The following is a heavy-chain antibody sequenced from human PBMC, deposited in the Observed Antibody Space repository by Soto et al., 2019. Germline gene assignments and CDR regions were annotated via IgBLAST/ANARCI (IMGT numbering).Heavy chain of an antibody. J-gene: IGHJ6*02. V-gene: IGHV4-39*01. CDR2: IYYSGST. CDR3: ARQGFGLIRFGELLSDRHYYYYGMDV. Sequence: PSETLSLTCTVSGGSISSSSYYWGWIRQPPGKGLEWIGSIYYSGSTYYNPSLKSRVTISVDTSKNQFSLKLSSVTAADTAVYYCARQGFGLIRFGELLSDRHYYYYGMDVWGQGTTVTVSS. D-gene: IGHD3-10*01. CDR1: GGSISSSSYY.